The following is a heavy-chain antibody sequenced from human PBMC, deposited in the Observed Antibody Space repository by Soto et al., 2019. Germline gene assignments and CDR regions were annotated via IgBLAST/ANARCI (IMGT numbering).Heavy chain of an antibody. CDR1: GGSFSGYY. CDR2: IFYSGST. Sequence: PSETLSLTCAVYGGSFSGYYWSWIRQPPGKGLEWIGYIFYSGSTDYNPSLKSRVNISVDTSKNQFSLKLSSVTAADTAVYYCASTEDFFDYWGQGTLVTVSS. CDR3: ASTEDFFDY. J-gene: IGHJ4*02. V-gene: IGHV4-34*09.